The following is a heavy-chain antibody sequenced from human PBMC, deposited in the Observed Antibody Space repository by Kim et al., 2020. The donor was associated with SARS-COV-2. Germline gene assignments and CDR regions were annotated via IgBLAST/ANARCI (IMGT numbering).Heavy chain of an antibody. J-gene: IGHJ3*01. Sequence: GGSLRLSCAASGFTFSRYTFNWIRQAPGKGLEWVSSISYSSTTKHYAASVQGRFTIYRDNVKNLLYLQMNSLRGEDTAVYYCARVHFFDV. CDR2: ISYSSTTK. V-gene: IGHV3-48*04. CDR1: GFTFSRYT. D-gene: IGHD3-3*02. CDR3: ARVHFFDV.